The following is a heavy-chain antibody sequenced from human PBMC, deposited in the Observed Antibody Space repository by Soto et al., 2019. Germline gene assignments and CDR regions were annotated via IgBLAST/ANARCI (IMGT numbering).Heavy chain of an antibody. J-gene: IGHJ6*02. V-gene: IGHV1-69*01. CDR3: ARADIVVVPAAIHYYGMDV. CDR2: IIPIFGTA. Sequence: QVQLVQSGAEVKKPGSSVKVSCKASGGTFSSYAISWVRQAPGQGLEWMGWIIPIFGTANYAQKFQGRVTITADESTSTAYMELSSLRSEDTAVYYCARADIVVVPAAIHYYGMDVWGQGTTVTVSS. D-gene: IGHD2-2*02. CDR1: GGTFSSYA.